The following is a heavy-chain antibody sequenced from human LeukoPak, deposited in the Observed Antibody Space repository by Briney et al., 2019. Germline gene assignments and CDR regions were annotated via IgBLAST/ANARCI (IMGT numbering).Heavy chain of an antibody. J-gene: IGHJ4*01. CDR3: ARGVYWGATSCHLPIPGGY. Sequence: ASVKVSCKASGYTFTGYYIHWVRQAPGQGLEWMGWINPNSGGADYAQKFQGRVTMTRDTSITTAYMELSSLLSDDTAVYYCARGVYWGATSCHLPIPGGYWSHVTLV. CDR2: INPNSGGA. CDR1: GYTFTGYY. V-gene: IGHV1-2*02. D-gene: IGHD2-2*01.